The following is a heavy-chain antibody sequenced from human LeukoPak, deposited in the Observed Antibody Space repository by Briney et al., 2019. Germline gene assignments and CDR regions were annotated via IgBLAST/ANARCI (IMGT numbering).Heavy chain of an antibody. CDR2: IRYDGSNK. CDR3: AKGSKEVLFTRDHYMDV. V-gene: IGHV3-30*02. D-gene: IGHD3-3*01. J-gene: IGHJ6*03. Sequence: PGGSLRLSCAASGLTFSSYAMHWVRQAPGKGLGWVAFIRYDGSNKYYADSVKGRFTISRDNSKNKLYLQMNSLRAEDTAVYYCAKGSKEVLFTRDHYMDVWGKGTTVTISS. CDR1: GLTFSSYA.